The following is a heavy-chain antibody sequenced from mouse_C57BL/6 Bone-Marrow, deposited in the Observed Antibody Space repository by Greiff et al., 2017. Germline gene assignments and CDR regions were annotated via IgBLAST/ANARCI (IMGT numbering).Heavy chain of an antibody. CDR3: TREGYGIYAMDY. Sequence: VKVVESGAELVRPGASVTLSCKASGYTFTDYEMHWVKQTPVHGLEWIGAIDPETGGTAYNQKFKGKAILTADKSSSTAYMALRSLTSEDSAVYYCTREGYGIYAMDYWGQGTSVTVSS. J-gene: IGHJ4*01. CDR2: IDPETGGT. D-gene: IGHD2-10*02. CDR1: GYTFTDYE. V-gene: IGHV1-15*01.